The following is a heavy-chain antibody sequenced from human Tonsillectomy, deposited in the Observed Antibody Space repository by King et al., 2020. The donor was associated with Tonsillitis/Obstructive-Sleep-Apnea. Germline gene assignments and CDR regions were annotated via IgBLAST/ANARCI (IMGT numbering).Heavy chain of an antibody. D-gene: IGHD3-3*01. V-gene: IGHV3-15*01. CDR1: GFTFSNAW. Sequence: VQLVESGGGLVKPGGSLRLSCAASGFTFSNAWMSWVRQAPGKGLEWVGRIKSKTDGGTTDYAAPVKGRFTISRDDSKNTLYLQMNSLKTEDTAMYYCTTAPYYDFWSGFMDVWGKGTTVTVSS. CDR3: TTAPYYDFWSGFMDV. J-gene: IGHJ6*03. CDR2: IKSKTDGGTT.